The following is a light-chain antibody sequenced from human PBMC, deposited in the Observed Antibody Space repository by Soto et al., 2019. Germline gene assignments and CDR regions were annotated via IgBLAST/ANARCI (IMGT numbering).Light chain of an antibody. V-gene: IGKV1-5*03. Sequence: DIQMTQSPSTLSGSVGDRVTITCRASQTMSSWLAWYQQKPGKAPKLLIYKASTLKSGVPSRFSGSGSATEFTLTISSLQPDDFATYDCQHYNSYSEAFGQGTKVELK. CDR2: KAS. CDR1: QTMSSW. J-gene: IGKJ1*01. CDR3: QHYNSYSEA.